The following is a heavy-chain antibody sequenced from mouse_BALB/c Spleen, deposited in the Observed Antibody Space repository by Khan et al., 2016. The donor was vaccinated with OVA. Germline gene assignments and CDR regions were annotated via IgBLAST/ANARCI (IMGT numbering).Heavy chain of an antibody. V-gene: IGHV2-6-1*01. CDR1: GFSLTSYG. CDR2: IWSDGKT. J-gene: IGHJ1*01. Sequence: QVQLKESGPGLVAPSQSLSITCTISGFSLTSYGIHWVRQPPGKGLEWLVVIWSDGKTTYNSALKSRLNIIKDHSKRQVFLKMNRLQTDDTATYYCASQTFPGYFDVWGAGTTVTVSS. CDR3: ASQTFPGYFDV.